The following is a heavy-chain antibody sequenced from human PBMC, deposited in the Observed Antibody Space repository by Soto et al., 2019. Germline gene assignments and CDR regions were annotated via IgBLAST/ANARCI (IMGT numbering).Heavy chain of an antibody. CDR1: GGTFSSYA. CDR3: ARATPIITMIVVVTPYYYYGMDV. CDR2: IIPIFGTA. Sequence: GASVKVSCKASGGTFSSYAISWVRQAPGQGLEWMGGIIPIFGTANYAQKFQGRVTITADESTSTAYMELSSLRSEDTAVYYCARATPIITMIVVVTPYYYYGMDVWGQGTTVTVSS. D-gene: IGHD3-22*01. V-gene: IGHV1-69*13. J-gene: IGHJ6*02.